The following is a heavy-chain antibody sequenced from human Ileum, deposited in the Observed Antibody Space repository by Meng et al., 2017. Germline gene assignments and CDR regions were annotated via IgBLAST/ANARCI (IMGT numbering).Heavy chain of an antibody. J-gene: IGHJ5*02. CDR1: GFTFSSHS. V-gene: IGHV3-21*01. CDR2: ISSSSSYI. Sequence: EVQLVESWGDLVKPVGSLRLSCAASGFTFSSHSMNWVRQAPGKGLELVSSISSSSSYIYYADSLKGRFTISRDNAKNSLYLQMNSLRAEDTAVYYCARERQDNRWFDPWGQGTLVRLL. CDR3: ARERQDNRWFDP. D-gene: IGHD1-1*01.